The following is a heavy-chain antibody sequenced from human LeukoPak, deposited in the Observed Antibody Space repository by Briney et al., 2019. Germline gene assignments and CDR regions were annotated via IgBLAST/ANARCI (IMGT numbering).Heavy chain of an antibody. Sequence: SGPTLVKPTQTLTLTCIFSGFSLSTHGVGVGWIRQPPGKALEWFALIYWNDDKRYSPSLKSRLTITKDTSKNQVVLTMTNMDPVDTATYYCAHTAIIAAGTTNRYYYYYMDVWGKGTTVTISS. CDR1: GFSLSTHGVG. D-gene: IGHD6-13*01. J-gene: IGHJ6*03. V-gene: IGHV2-5*01. CDR3: AHTAIIAAGTTNRYYYYYMDV. CDR2: IYWNDDK.